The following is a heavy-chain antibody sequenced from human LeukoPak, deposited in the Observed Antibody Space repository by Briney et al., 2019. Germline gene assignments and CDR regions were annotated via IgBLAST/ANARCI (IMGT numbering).Heavy chain of an antibody. D-gene: IGHD3-22*01. CDR1: GYTFTGYY. CDR3: ARVQAMIVVASYYFDY. CDR2: INPNSGGT. V-gene: IGHV1-2*04. J-gene: IGHJ4*02. Sequence: ASVKVSCKASGYTFTGYYMHWVRQAPGQGLEWMGWINPNSGGTDYAQKFQGWVTMTRDTSISTAYMELSRLRSDDTAVYYCARVQAMIVVASYYFDYWGQGTLVTVSS.